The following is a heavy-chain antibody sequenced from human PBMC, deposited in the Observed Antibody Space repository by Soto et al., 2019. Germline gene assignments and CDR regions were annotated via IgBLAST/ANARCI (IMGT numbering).Heavy chain of an antibody. CDR2: IPGSGGTT. V-gene: IGHV3-23*01. CDR3: ARVSWYKSGHEGFDI. Sequence: EVQLLESGGGLVQPGGSLRLSCAASGFTFNSYPMSWVRQAPGKGLEWVSVIPGSGGTTYYADSVQGRFTISRDNSKNTLDLQMNSLRAEDTAVYHCARVSWYKSGHEGFDIWGLGTMVTVYS. J-gene: IGHJ3*02. D-gene: IGHD6-25*01. CDR1: GFTFNSYP.